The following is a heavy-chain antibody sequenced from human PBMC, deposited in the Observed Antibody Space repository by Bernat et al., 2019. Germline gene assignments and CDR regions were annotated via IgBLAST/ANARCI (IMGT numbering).Heavy chain of an antibody. CDR3: ARDPIPYYYGSGSPDNWFDP. CDR2: ISSSSRYT. J-gene: IGHJ5*02. D-gene: IGHD3-10*01. V-gene: IGHV3-11*05. CDR1: GFTFSDYY. Sequence: QVQLVESGGGLVKPGGSLRLSCAASGFTFSDYYMSWIRQAPGKGLEWVSYISSSSRYTNYADSVKGRFTISRDNAKNSLYLQMNSLRAEDTAVYYCARDPIPYYYGSGSPDNWFDPWGQGTLVTVSS.